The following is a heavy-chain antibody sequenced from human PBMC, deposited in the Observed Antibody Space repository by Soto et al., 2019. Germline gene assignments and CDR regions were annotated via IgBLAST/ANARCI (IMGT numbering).Heavy chain of an antibody. J-gene: IGHJ6*02. V-gene: IGHV4-30-4*01. CDR3: ARVKYYYYYGMDV. Sequence: SETLSLTCTVSGGSISSGDYYWSWIRQPPGKGLEWIGYIYYSGSTYYNPSLKSRVTISVNTSKNQFSLKLSSVTAADTAVYYCARVKYYYYYGMDVWGQGTTVTVSS. CDR1: GGSISSGDYY. CDR2: IYYSGST.